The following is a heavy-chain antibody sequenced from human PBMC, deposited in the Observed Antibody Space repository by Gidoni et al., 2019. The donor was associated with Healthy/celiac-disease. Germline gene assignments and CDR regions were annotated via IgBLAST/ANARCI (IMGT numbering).Heavy chain of an antibody. CDR3: AKVNYYGSGSYAY. V-gene: IGHV3-23*01. J-gene: IGHJ4*02. CDR2: ISGSGGST. Sequence: EVQLLESGGGLVQPGGSLRLSCAASGFTFSSYAMSWARQDPGKGLEWVSAISGSGGSTYYADSVKGRFTISRDNSKNTLYLQMNSLRAEDTAVYYCAKVNYYGSGSYAYWGQGTLVTVSS. D-gene: IGHD3-10*01. CDR1: GFTFSSYA.